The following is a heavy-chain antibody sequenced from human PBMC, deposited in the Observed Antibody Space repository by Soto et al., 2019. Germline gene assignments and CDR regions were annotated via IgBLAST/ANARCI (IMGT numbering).Heavy chain of an antibody. J-gene: IGHJ5*02. CDR3: TILEPGFDH. V-gene: IGHV3-73*01. CDR1: GFTFIGSS. Sequence: GGSLRLSCAASGFTFIGSSIHWVRQASWKGLEWVGRIRSKANSYATAYAASVKGRFTISRDDSKNTAYLQMNSLKTEDTAVYYWTILEPGFDHWGQGKLFTVSS. CDR2: IRSKANSYAT.